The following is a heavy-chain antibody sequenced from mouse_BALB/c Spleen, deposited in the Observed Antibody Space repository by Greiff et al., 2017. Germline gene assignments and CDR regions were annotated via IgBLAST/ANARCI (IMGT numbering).Heavy chain of an antibody. CDR2: IYPGDGDT. D-gene: IGHD2-1*01. CDR3: ARMGGNYGYYAMDY. Sequence: QVQLQQSGAELVRPGSSVKISCKASGYAFSSYWMNWVKQRPGQGLEWIGQIYPGDGDTNYNGKFKGKATLTADKSSSTAYMQLSSLTSEDSAVYFCARMGGNYGYYAMDYWGQGTSVTVSS. V-gene: IGHV1-80*01. J-gene: IGHJ4*01. CDR1: GYAFSSYW.